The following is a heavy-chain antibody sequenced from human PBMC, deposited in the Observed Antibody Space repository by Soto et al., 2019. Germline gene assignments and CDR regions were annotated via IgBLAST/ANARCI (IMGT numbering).Heavy chain of an antibody. Sequence: SETLSLTCTVSGGSISSSSYYWGWIRQPPGKGLEWIGSIYYSGSTYYNPSLKSRVTISVDTSKNQFSLKLSSVTAADTAVYYCARRGSSWYPAARLTFDYWGQGTLVTVSS. CDR3: ARRGSSWYPAARLTFDY. V-gene: IGHV4-39*01. J-gene: IGHJ4*02. CDR1: GGSISSSSYY. D-gene: IGHD6-13*01. CDR2: IYYSGST.